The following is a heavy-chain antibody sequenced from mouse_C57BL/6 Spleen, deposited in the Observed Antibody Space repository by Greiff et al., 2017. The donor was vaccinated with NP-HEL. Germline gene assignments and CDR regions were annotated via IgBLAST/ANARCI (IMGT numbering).Heavy chain of an antibody. J-gene: IGHJ4*01. Sequence: EVKLQESGPELVKPGASVKMSCKASGYTFTDYNMHWVKQSHGKSLEWIGYINPNNGGTSYNQKFKGKATLTVNKSSSTAYMELRSLTSEDSAVYYCARRGSSSYYYAMDYWGQGTSVTVSS. CDR1: GYTFTDYN. V-gene: IGHV1-22*01. D-gene: IGHD1-1*01. CDR2: INPNNGGT. CDR3: ARRGSSSYYYAMDY.